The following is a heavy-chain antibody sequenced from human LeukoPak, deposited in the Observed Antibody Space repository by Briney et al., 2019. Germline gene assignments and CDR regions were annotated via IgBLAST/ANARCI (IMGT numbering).Heavy chain of an antibody. CDR3: ARVYSSTHNWFDT. V-gene: IGHV4-39*07. D-gene: IGHD2-2*01. J-gene: IGHJ5*02. CDR2: IYYSGTT. Sequence: PSETLSLTCTVSGDSISTPSYFWAWIRQPPGGGLEWIASIYYSGTTYYKSSLKSRVTISIDRSKNQFSLKLNPLTAADTAVYFCARVYSSTHNWFDTWGQGIQVTVSS. CDR1: GDSISTPSYF.